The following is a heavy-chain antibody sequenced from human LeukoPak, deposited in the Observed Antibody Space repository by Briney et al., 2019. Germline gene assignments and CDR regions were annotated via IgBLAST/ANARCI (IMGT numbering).Heavy chain of an antibody. D-gene: IGHD6-13*01. CDR1: GFTFSSYS. CDR2: ISSSSSYI. CDR3: ARPLYSSSWYLGA. Sequence: GGSLRLSCAASGFTFSSYSMNWVRQAPGKGLEWVSSISSSSSYIYYADSVKGRFTISRDDAKNSLYLQMNSLRAEDTAVYYCARPLYSSSWYLGAWGQGTLVTVSS. J-gene: IGHJ4*02. V-gene: IGHV3-21*01.